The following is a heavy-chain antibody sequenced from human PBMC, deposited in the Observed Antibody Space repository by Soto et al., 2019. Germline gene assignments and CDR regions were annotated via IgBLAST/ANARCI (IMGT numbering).Heavy chain of an antibody. D-gene: IGHD2-2*01. CDR3: ASRVVPAARYYYYYYGMYV. CDR1: GGSISSSSYY. J-gene: IGHJ6*02. V-gene: IGHV4-39*01. CDR2: IYYSGST. Sequence: SETLSLTCTVSGGSISSSSYYWGWIRQPPGKGLEWIGSIYYSGSTYYNPSLKSRVTISVDTSKNQFSLKLSSVTAADTAVYYCASRVVPAARYYYYYYGMYVWGQGTTVT.